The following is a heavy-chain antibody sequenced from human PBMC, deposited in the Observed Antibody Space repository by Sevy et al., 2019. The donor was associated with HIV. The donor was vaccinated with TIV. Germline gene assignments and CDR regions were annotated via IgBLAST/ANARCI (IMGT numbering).Heavy chain of an antibody. CDR2: ISYTSTTI. D-gene: IGHD3-22*01. V-gene: IGHV3-48*02. Sequence: GGSLRLSCAVSGFTFNTYNMNWVRQAPGKGLEWVSSISYTSTTIYYADSVRGRFTISRDNAKNTLYLQMNSLRDEDTAVYYCASSDATSRFGYYYFAMDFWGQGTSVTVSS. CDR1: GFTFNTYN. J-gene: IGHJ6*02. CDR3: ASSDATSRFGYYYFAMDF.